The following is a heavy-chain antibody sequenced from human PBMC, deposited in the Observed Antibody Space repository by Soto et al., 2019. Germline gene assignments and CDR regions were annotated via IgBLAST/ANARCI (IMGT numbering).Heavy chain of an antibody. V-gene: IGHV3-23*01. J-gene: IGHJ3*02. CDR3: AKATVTTRGAFDI. CDR2: LSGSGGSP. CDR1: GFTFSSYA. D-gene: IGHD4-17*01. Sequence: EVQLLESGGGLVQPGESLRLSCAASGFTFSSYAMSWVRQAPGKGLEWVSALSGSGGSPYYADSVKGRFTISRDNSKNTLVLQMNSLRADDTAVYYCAKATVTTRGAFDIWGQGTMVTVSS.